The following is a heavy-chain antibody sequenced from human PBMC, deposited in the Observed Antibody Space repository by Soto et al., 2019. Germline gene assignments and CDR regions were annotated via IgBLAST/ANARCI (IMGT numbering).Heavy chain of an antibody. D-gene: IGHD6-6*01. CDR2: IYYNGST. Sequence: QVKLQESGPGLVKPSQTLSLTCTVSGGSISSGGYYWSWIRQHPGKGLEWIGYIYYNGSTYSNPSLKSRVTMSVGTSNNPFSQKLSSVTAADTAVYYCARDPSIWGQGTLVSVSS. J-gene: IGHJ4*02. CDR3: ARDPSI. V-gene: IGHV4-31*03. CDR1: GGSISSGGYY.